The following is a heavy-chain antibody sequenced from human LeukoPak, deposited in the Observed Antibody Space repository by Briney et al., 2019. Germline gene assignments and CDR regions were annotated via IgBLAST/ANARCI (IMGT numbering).Heavy chain of an antibody. CDR1: GGTFSSYA. CDR2: IIPFFGTP. J-gene: IGHJ6*03. D-gene: IGHD2-2*01. Sequence: SVKVSCKASGGTFSSYAISWVRQAPGQGLEWVGGIIPFFGTPYYAQKFQDRVTITADESASTAYMELSSLRSEDTAVYFCVLDQGRYFYYMDVWGRGTTVTISS. CDR3: VLDQGRYFYYMDV. V-gene: IGHV1-69*13.